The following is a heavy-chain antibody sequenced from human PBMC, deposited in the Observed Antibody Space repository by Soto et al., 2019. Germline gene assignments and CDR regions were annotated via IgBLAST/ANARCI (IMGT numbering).Heavy chain of an antibody. CDR3: ARRGMVADY. CDR2: IYYSGST. CDR1: GGSISSSSYY. J-gene: IGHJ4*02. Sequence: SETLSLTCTVPGGSISSSSYYWGWIRQPTGKGLEWIGSIYYSGSTYYNPSLKSRVTISVDTSKNQFSLKLSSVTAADTAVYYCARRGMVADYWGQGTLVTVSS. D-gene: IGHD3-10*01. V-gene: IGHV4-39*01.